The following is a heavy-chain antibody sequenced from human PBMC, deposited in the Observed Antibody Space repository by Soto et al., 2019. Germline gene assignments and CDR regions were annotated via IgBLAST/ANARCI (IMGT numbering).Heavy chain of an antibody. Sequence: ASVKVSCKASGYTFTSYDIMWVRQATGQGLEWMGWVNPNSGKTDSAQKFQGRVTMTWNTSIKTVYMELSGLRSEDTAVYYRARGYYDSSGYYPIDYWGQGTQVTVSS. CDR3: ARGYYDSSGYYPIDY. J-gene: IGHJ4*02. V-gene: IGHV1-8*01. CDR2: VNPNSGKT. D-gene: IGHD3-22*01. CDR1: GYTFTSYD.